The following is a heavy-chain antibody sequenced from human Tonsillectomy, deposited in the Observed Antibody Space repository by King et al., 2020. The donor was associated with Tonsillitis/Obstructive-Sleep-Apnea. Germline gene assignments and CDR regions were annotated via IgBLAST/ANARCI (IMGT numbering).Heavy chain of an antibody. D-gene: IGHD5-18*01. CDR1: GGSISSYY. CDR3: ARGHVDTAMVDDY. J-gene: IGHJ4*02. V-gene: IGHV4-59*01. CDR2: IYYSGST. Sequence: VQLQESGPGLVKPSETLSLTCTVSGGSISSYYWSWIRQPPGKGLEWIGYIYYSGSTNYNPSLKSRVTISVDTSKNQFSLKLSSVTAADTAGYYCARGHVDTAMVDDYWGQGTLVTVSS.